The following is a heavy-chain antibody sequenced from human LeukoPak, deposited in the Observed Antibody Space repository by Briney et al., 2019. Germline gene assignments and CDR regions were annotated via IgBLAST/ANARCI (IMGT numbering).Heavy chain of an antibody. CDR3: TTPYYGSGKGY. D-gene: IGHD3-10*01. J-gene: IGHJ4*02. V-gene: IGHV3-48*04. CDR2: ISSSSDTI. CDR1: GFTFSSYS. Sequence: GGSLRLSCAASGFTFSSYSMSWVRQAPGKGLEWVSYISSSSDTIYYADSVKGRFTISRDNAKNSLYLQMNSLRAEDTAVYYCTTPYYGSGKGYWGQGTLVTVSS.